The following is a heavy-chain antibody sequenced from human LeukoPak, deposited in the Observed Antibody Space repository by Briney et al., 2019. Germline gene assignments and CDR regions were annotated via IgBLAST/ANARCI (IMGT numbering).Heavy chain of an antibody. Sequence: SQTLSLTCTVSGGSISSGSYYWSWIRQPAGKGLEWIGRIYTSGSTNYNPSLKSRVTISVDTSKNQFSLKLSSVTAADTAVYYCARGPPIPLQIFDYWGQGTLVTVSS. J-gene: IGHJ4*02. CDR1: GGSISSGSYY. CDR2: IYTSGST. CDR3: ARGPPIPLQIFDY. V-gene: IGHV4-61*02.